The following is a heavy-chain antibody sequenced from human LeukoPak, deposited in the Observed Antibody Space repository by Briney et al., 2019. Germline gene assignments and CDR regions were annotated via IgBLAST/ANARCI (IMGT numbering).Heavy chain of an antibody. J-gene: IGHJ4*02. CDR1: GFTFSSYS. CDR3: ARATIFGDSLFDY. CDR2: ISSSSSYI. V-gene: IGHV3-21*01. Sequence: GGSLRLSCAASGFTFSSYSMNWVRQAPGKGLEWVSSISSSSSYIYYADSVKGRFTISRDNAKNSLYLQMNSLRAEDTAVYYCARATIFGDSLFDYWGQGTLVTVSS. D-gene: IGHD3-3*01.